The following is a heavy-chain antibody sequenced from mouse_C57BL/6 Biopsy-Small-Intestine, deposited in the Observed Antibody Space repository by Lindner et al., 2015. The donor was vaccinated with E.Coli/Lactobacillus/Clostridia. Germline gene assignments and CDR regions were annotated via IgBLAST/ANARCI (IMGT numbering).Heavy chain of an antibody. V-gene: IGHV1-64*01. CDR1: GYIFTNYY. CDR3: ARPAAKQNYYYNYGMDV. Sequence: SVKVSCKASGYIFTNYYMHWVRQAPGQGLEWMGIINHRDGSAAYAQKFQGRVTMTRDTSTSTAYMDLSSLRSEDTAVYFCARPAAKQNYYYNYGMDVWGQGTTVTVSS. CDR2: INHRDGSA. D-gene: IGHD1-1*01. J-gene: IGHJ1*01.